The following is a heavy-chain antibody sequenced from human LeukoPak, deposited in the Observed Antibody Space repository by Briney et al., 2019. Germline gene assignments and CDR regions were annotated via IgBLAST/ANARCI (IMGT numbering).Heavy chain of an antibody. V-gene: IGHV1-18*01. J-gene: IGHJ3*02. D-gene: IGHD3-22*01. CDR3: ARYYYDSSGYKDFGAFDI. CDR1: GYTFTSYG. CDR2: ISAYNGNT. Sequence: ASVKVSCKASGYTFTSYGISWVRQAPGQGLEWMGWISAYNGNTNYAQKLQGRVTMTTDTSTSTTYMELRSLRSDDTAVYYCARYYYDSSGYKDFGAFDIWGQGTMVTVSS.